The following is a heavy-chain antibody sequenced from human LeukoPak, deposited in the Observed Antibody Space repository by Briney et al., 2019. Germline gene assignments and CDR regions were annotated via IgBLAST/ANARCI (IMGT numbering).Heavy chain of an antibody. Sequence: ASVKVSCKASGYTFTGFYIHWVRQAPGQGLEWMGWINTNTGNPTYAQAFTGQFVFSLDTSVNTAYLQISSLKAEDTAVYYCARAQQWWLLDYWGQGTLVTVSS. V-gene: IGHV7-4-1*02. CDR1: GYTFTGFY. CDR3: ARAQQWWLLDY. CDR2: INTNTGNP. D-gene: IGHD5-12*01. J-gene: IGHJ4*02.